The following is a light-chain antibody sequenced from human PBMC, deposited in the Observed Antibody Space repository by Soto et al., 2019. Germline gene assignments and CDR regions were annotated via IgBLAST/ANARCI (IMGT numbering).Light chain of an antibody. Sequence: NFMLTQPHSVSESPGKTVTISCTGSSGSIASNYVQWYQRRPGSAPSTVIYEDNQRPSGVPDRFSGSIDSSSNSASLTISGLKTEDEADCYCQSHDSSNHVVFGGGTKLTVL. V-gene: IGLV6-57*02. CDR2: EDN. CDR3: QSHDSSNHVV. J-gene: IGLJ2*01. CDR1: SGSIASNY.